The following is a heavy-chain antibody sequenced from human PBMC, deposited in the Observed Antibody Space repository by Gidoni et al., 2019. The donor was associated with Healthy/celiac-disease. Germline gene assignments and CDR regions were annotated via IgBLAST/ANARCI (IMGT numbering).Heavy chain of an antibody. CDR2: SYYSGST. J-gene: IGHJ5*02. D-gene: IGHD2-15*01. CDR3: ARNRPNCSGGSCYSGNWFDP. CDR1: GGSISSSSYY. Sequence: QLQLQESGPGLVKPSETLSLTCTVSGGSISSSSYYWGWIRQPPGKGLEWIGSSYYSGSTYYNPSLKSRVTISVDTSKNQFSLKLSSVTAADTAVYYCARNRPNCSGGSCYSGNWFDPWGQGTLVTVSS. V-gene: IGHV4-39*01.